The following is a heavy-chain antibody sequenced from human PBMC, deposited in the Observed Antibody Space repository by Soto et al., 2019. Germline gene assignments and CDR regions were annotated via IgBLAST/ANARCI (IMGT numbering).Heavy chain of an antibody. CDR3: AKGRSYYYYYGVDV. V-gene: IGHV3-23*01. CDR2: IIDSGGST. J-gene: IGHJ6*02. Sequence: VGSLRLSCAASGFTFSSCAMGWVRQAPGKGLEWVSDIIDSGGSTYYAGSVKGRFTISRDNSKSTLYLQMNSLRAEDTALYYCAKGRSYYYYYGVDVWGQGTTVTVSS. CDR1: GFTFSSCA.